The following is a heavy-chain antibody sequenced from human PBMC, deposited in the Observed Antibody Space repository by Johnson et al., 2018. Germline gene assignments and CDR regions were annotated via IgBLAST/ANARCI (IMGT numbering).Heavy chain of an antibody. Sequence: VQLVESGGGLVKPGGSLRLSCAASGFTFSSYSMNWVRQAPGKGLAWVSSISSSSSYIYSADSVKGRFTISRDNAKNSLYLQMNSLRAEDTAVYYCAREQLVTYYYYYMDVWGKGTTVTVSS. CDR1: GFTFSSYS. V-gene: IGHV3-21*01. CDR3: AREQLVTYYYYYMDV. CDR2: ISSSSSYI. D-gene: IGHD6-6*01. J-gene: IGHJ6*03.